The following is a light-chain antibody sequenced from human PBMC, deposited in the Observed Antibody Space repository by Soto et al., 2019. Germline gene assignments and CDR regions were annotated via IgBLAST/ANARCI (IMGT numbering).Light chain of an antibody. J-gene: IGKJ1*01. Sequence: DVLMTQSPVSLPVTLGQPASISCRSSQSLLYNDGSTYLNWFQQRPGQSPRRLIYRVSNRDSGVPDRVSGSGSGTKFTLKISSVEAEDVGVYYCMQGTHWARTFGQGTKVEVK. CDR3: MQGTHWART. CDR1: QSLLYNDGSTY. CDR2: RVS. V-gene: IGKV2-30*01.